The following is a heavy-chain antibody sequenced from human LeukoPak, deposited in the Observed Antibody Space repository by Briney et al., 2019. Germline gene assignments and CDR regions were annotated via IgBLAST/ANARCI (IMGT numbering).Heavy chain of an antibody. J-gene: IGHJ4*02. CDR3: ATIDY. V-gene: IGHV3-66*01. CDR2: IYSGGST. Sequence: PGGSLRLSCAASRFTVSSNYMTWVRQAAGKGLEWVSVIYSGGSTYADSVKGRFTISRDNSKNTLYLQMNSLRAEDTAVYYCATIDYWGQGTLVTVSS. CDR1: RFTVSSNY.